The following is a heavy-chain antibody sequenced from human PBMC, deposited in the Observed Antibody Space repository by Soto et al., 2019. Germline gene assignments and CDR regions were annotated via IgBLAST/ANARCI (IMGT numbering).Heavy chain of an antibody. CDR3: ARDKAVRYYYYGMDV. J-gene: IGHJ6*02. CDR1: GFTFSSYG. D-gene: IGHD4-4*01. V-gene: IGHV3-33*01. Sequence: GGSLRLSCAASGFTFSSYGMHWVRQAPGKGLEWVAVIWYDGSNKYYADSVKGRFTISRDNSKNTLYLQMNSLRAEDTAVYYCARDKAVRYYYYGMDVWGQGTTVTVSS. CDR2: IWYDGSNK.